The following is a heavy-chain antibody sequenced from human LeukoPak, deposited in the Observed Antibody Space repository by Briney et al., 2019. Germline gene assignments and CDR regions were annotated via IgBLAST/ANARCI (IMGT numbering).Heavy chain of an antibody. CDR2: ISGSGDNT. D-gene: IGHD6-6*01. J-gene: IGHJ5*02. CDR1: GLTGQFRSYG. Sequence: GGSLRLSCAASGLTGQFRSYGMSWVRQAPGKGLEWVSGISGSGDNTYYADSVKGRFTISRDNSKNTLYLQMNSLRADDTAVYYCAKGGSVHRFDPWGQGTLVTVSS. CDR3: AKGGSVHRFDP. V-gene: IGHV3-23*01.